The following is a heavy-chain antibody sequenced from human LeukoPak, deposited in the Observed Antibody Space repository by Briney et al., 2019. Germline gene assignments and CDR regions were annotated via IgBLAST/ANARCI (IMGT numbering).Heavy chain of an antibody. D-gene: IGHD3-9*01. CDR2: IYYSGST. J-gene: IGHJ6*02. V-gene: IGHV4-39*01. CDR3: ARQADYDILTGYYPSYGMDV. Sequence: SETLSLTCTVSVGSISSSSYYWGWIRQPPGKGLEWIGSIYYSGSTYYNPSLKSRVTISVDTSKNQFSLKLSSVTAADTAVYYCARQADYDILTGYYPSYGMDVWGQGTTVTVSS. CDR1: VGSISSSSYY.